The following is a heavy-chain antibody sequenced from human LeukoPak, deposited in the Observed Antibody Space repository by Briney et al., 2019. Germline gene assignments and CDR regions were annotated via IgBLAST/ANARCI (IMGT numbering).Heavy chain of an antibody. D-gene: IGHD3-3*01. V-gene: IGHV3-30-3*01. Sequence: GGSLRLSCADSGFTFSSYAMHWVRQAQGKGLEWVAVISYDGSNKYYADSVKGRFTISRDNSKNTLYLQMNSLRAEDTAVYYCARSITIFGVGWTGFDYWGQGTLVTVSS. CDR1: GFTFSSYA. J-gene: IGHJ4*02. CDR2: ISYDGSNK. CDR3: ARSITIFGVGWTGFDY.